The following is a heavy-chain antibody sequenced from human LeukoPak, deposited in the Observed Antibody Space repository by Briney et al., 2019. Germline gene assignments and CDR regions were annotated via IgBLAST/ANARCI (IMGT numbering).Heavy chain of an antibody. D-gene: IGHD2-21*02. J-gene: IGHJ3*02. CDR3: AREMVTRSTFDI. CDR2: IIPIFGTA. V-gene: IGHV1-69*13. Sequence: ASVKVSCKASGGTFSSYAISWVRQAPGQGLEWMGGIIPIFGTANYAQKFQGRVTITADESTSTAYMELSSLRSGDTAVYYCAREMVTRSTFDIWGQGTMVTVSS. CDR1: GGTFSSYA.